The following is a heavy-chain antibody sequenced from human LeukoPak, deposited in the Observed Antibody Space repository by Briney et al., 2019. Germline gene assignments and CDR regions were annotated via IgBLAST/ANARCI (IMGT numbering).Heavy chain of an antibody. D-gene: IGHD3-10*01. CDR3: ARSGELYYYGMDV. CDR1: GGTFSSYA. CDR2: IIPIFGTA. V-gene: IGHV1-69*13. J-gene: IGHJ6*02. Sequence: SVKVSCKASGGTFSSYAISWVRQAPGQGLEWMGGIIPIFGTANYAQKFQGRVMITADESTSTAYMELSSLRSEDTAVYYCARSGELYYYGMDVWGQGTTVTVSS.